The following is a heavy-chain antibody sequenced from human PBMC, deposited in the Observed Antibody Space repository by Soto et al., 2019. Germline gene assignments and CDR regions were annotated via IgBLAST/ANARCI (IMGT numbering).Heavy chain of an antibody. V-gene: IGHV1-3*01. J-gene: IGHJ4*02. Sequence: GASVKVSCKASGYTFTSYALHWVRQAPGQRLEWMGWIDAGNGNTKYAQKFQGRVTISRDTSASTVYMELSSLRSEDTAVYYCARDLGGWPDYWGQGTLVTVSS. D-gene: IGHD2-15*01. CDR1: GYTFTSYA. CDR2: IDAGNGNT. CDR3: ARDLGGWPDY.